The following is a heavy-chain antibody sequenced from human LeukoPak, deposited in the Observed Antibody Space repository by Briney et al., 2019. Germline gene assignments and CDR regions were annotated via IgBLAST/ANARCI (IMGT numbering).Heavy chain of an antibody. CDR1: GYTFSSYY. J-gene: IGHJ4*02. CDR3: ARDPKDDTSGYYYFDY. CDR2: INPRSGST. Sequence: GASVKVSCKASGYTFSSYYMHWVRQAPGQGLEWMGVINPRSGSTSYAQKFQGRVSMTRDMSTSRVYMELSSRRSEDTAVYYCARDPKDDTSGYYYFDYWGQGTLVTVSS. D-gene: IGHD3-22*01. V-gene: IGHV1-46*01.